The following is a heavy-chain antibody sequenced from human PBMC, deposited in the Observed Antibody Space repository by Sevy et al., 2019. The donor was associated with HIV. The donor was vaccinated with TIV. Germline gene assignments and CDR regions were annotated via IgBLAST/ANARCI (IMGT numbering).Heavy chain of an antibody. J-gene: IGHJ4*02. V-gene: IGHV3-49*04. Sequence: GGSLRLSCTTSGFTLGDYAMSWVRQAPGKGLEWVGFMRGKAFAGTTEYAASVKGRFTISTDDSKASAHLQMNSLRTEDTGVYYCIRSRLLGYTAMVPDYWGQGTLVTVSS. CDR3: IRSRLLGYTAMVPDY. CDR1: GFTLGDYA. CDR2: MRGKAFAGTT. D-gene: IGHD5-18*01.